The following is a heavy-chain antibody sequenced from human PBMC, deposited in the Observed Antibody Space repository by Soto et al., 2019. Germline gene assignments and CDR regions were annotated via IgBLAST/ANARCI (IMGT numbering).Heavy chain of an antibody. J-gene: IGHJ6*02. CDR1: GGSISSGGYY. D-gene: IGHD6-19*01. CDR3: ARACSLYYYYGMDV. Sequence: PSETLSLTCTVSGGSISSGGYYGSWIRQHPGKGLEWIGYIYYSGSTYYNPSLKSRVTISVDTSKNQFSLKLSSVTAADTAVYYCARACSLYYYYGMDVWGQGTTVTVSS. V-gene: IGHV4-31*03. CDR2: IYYSGST.